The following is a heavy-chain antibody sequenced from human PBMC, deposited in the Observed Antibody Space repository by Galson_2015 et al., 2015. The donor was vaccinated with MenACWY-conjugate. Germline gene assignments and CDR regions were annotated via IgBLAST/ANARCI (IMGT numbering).Heavy chain of an antibody. CDR2: ISGRGGST. V-gene: IGHV3-23*01. CDR1: GFGFGDYA. J-gene: IGHJ4*02. D-gene: IGHD6-19*01. Sequence: SLRLSCAASGFGFGDYAMNWVRQAPGKGLEWVSGISGRGGSTFYADSVKGRFTISRDNSKNTLYLQLNSLRAEDTAIYYCAKALYTSGWSDFDYWGQGTLVTVSS. CDR3: AKALYTSGWSDFDY.